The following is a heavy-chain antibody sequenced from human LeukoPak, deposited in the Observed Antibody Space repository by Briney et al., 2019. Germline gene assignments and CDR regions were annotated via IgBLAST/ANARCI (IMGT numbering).Heavy chain of an antibody. D-gene: IGHD3-3*01. CDR2: IYTSGST. CDR3: ARSRNLWSGTIQYYMDV. Sequence: PSETLSLTCTVSGGSISSGSYYWSWIRQPAGKGLEWIGRIYTSGSTNYNPSLKSRVTISVDTSKNQFSLKLSSVTAADTAVYYCARSRNLWSGTIQYYMDVWGKGTTVTVSS. J-gene: IGHJ6*03. V-gene: IGHV4-61*02. CDR1: GGSISSGSYY.